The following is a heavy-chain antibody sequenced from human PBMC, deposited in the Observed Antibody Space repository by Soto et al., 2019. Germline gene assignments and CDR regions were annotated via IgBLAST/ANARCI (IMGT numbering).Heavy chain of an antibody. CDR1: GGTFGNTA. D-gene: IGHD3-3*01. CDR3: ERDGDPGYSFWSGPLGGGRFDP. CDR2: IVPLFGTA. V-gene: IGHV1-69*12. J-gene: IGHJ5*02. Sequence: QVQLVQSGAEVKEPGSSVNVSCKTSGGTFGNTAVTWVRQVPGQGLEWIGGIVPLFGTANYAQKFRGRVMINADESKSTAYMDLSSLRSADTAIYYCERDGDPGYSFWSGPLGGGRFDPWGQGTLVTVSS.